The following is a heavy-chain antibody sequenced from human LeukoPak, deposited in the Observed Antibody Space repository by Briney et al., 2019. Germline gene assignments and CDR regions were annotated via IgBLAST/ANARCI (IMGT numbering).Heavy chain of an antibody. J-gene: IGHJ6*03. CDR1: GGTFSSYA. Sequence: SVKVSCKASGGTFSSYAISWVRQAPGQGLEWMGGIIPIFGTANYAQKFQGRVTITADESTSTAYMELSSLRSEDTAVYYCARDRWLQLREGGYYYYMDVWGKGTTVTVSS. CDR2: IIPIFGTA. V-gene: IGHV1-69*13. D-gene: IGHD5-24*01. CDR3: ARDRWLQLREGGYYYYMDV.